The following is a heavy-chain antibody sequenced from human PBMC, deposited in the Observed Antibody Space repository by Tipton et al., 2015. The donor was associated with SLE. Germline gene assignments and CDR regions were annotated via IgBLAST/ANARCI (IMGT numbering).Heavy chain of an antibody. CDR3: ARTNWLDS. V-gene: IGHV3-7*01. CDR1: GFTFSSFW. CDR2: INEDGSEK. J-gene: IGHJ5*01. Sequence: SLRLSCAASGFTFSSFWMSWVRQAPGKGLEWLANINEDGSEKYYVDSEKGRFTISRDNARNSVFLQMNSLRDEDTALYYCARTNWLDSWGQGTLVTVSS.